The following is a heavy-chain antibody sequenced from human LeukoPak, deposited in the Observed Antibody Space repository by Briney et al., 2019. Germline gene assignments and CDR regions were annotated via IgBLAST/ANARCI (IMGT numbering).Heavy chain of an antibody. CDR1: GFTVSSYG. CDR2: IRYDGSNK. CDR3: ARDGTPIYSSGWVYMDV. V-gene: IGHV3-30*02. J-gene: IGHJ6*04. Sequence: GRSLRLAWAAAGFTVSSYGIRWVRQAPRGWLGWVAFIRYDGSNKYYEESVKGRFTISRDNSKNTMYLQMNSLRGEDTAVYYCARDGTPIYSSGWVYMDVWGKGTTVTISS. D-gene: IGHD6-25*01.